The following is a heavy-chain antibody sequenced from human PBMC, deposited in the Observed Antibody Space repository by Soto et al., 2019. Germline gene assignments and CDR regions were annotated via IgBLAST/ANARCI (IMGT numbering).Heavy chain of an antibody. D-gene: IGHD5-12*01. CDR3: ARGVGVRWIHYFDY. CDR2: TYNSGKT. Sequence: ASETLSLTCTVSGGSISSDDFFWSWIRQHPGKGLEWIGITYNSGKTSYNPSLKSRVAISADTSKNQFSLKLTSVTAADTAVYFCARGVGVRWIHYFDYWGQGALVTVSS. CDR1: GGSISSDDFF. J-gene: IGHJ4*02. V-gene: IGHV4-31*03.